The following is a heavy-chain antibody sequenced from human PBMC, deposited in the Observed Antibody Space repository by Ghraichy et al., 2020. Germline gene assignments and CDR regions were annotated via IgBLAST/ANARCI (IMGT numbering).Heavy chain of an antibody. CDR3: ARDRVFCAGNECYYYYNYGMDV. D-gene: IGHD2-21*01. CDR2: IYSGGST. J-gene: IGHJ6*02. V-gene: IGHV3-53*01. CDR1: GFTVSGNY. Sequence: GGSLRFSCAVSGFTVSGNYMTWVRQAPGKGLEWVSIIYSGGSTYYADSVKGRFTISRDNPKNTVYLQMNSLRAEDTAVYFCARDRVFCAGNECYYYYNYGMDVWGQGTTVTVSS.